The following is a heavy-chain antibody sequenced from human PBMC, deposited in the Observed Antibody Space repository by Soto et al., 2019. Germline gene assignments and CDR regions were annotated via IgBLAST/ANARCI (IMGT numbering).Heavy chain of an antibody. Sequence: GGSLRLSCAASGSTFSSYGMHWVRQAPGKGLEWVAVIWYDGSNKYYADSVKGRFTISRDNSKNTLYLQMNSLRAEDTAVYYCARELNDYGDYTPFFDYWGQGTLVTVSS. CDR2: IWYDGSNK. V-gene: IGHV3-33*01. J-gene: IGHJ4*02. CDR1: GSTFSSYG. CDR3: ARELNDYGDYTPFFDY. D-gene: IGHD4-17*01.